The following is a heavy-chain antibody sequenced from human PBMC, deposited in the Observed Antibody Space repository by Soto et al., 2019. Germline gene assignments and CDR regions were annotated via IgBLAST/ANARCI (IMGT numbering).Heavy chain of an antibody. CDR3: ARAPGGSGYYYFDY. J-gene: IGHJ4*02. Sequence: SETLSLTCTVSGGSFSSGSYYWSWIRQHPGKGLEWIGYIYYSGSTNYNPSLKSRVTISVDTSKNQFSLKLSSVTAADTAVYYCARAPGGSGYYYFDYWGQGTLVTVSS. D-gene: IGHD3-22*01. V-gene: IGHV4-61*01. CDR1: GGSFSSGSYY. CDR2: IYYSGST.